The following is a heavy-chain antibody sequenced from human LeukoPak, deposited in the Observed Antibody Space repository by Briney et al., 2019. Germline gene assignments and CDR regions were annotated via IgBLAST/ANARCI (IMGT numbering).Heavy chain of an antibody. CDR1: GGTFSSYA. J-gene: IGHJ4*02. CDR2: IIPILGIA. Sequence: SVKVSCKASGGTFSSYAISWVRQAPGQGLEWMGRIIPILGIANYAQKFQGRVTITADKSTSTAYMELSSLRSEVTAVYYCARGGPPGSYQLDYWGQGTLVTVSS. CDR3: ARGGPPGSYQLDY. D-gene: IGHD1-26*01. V-gene: IGHV1-69*04.